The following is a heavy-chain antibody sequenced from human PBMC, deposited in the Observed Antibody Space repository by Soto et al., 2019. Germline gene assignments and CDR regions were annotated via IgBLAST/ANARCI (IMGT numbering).Heavy chain of an antibody. CDR2: IIPHSGET. V-gene: IGHV1-2*02. CDR3: ARETDGFTNGAHDR. Sequence: QVQLVQSGAEVKRPGASVKVSCKASGYSFTGYYMHWVRQAPGQGLEWMGWIIPHSGETNYAQKFQARVTLTRDTSISTAYMQLSGLTSDDTAVYYCARETDGFTNGAHDRWGQGTLVTVSS. D-gene: IGHD7-27*01. J-gene: IGHJ5*02. CDR1: GYSFTGYY.